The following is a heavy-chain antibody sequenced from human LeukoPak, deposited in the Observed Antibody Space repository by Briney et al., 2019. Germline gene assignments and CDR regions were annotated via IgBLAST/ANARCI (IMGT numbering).Heavy chain of an antibody. Sequence: PGGSLRLSCAASGFTFSSYAMSWVRQAPGKGLEWVSAIIGSAGSTYYADSVKGRFTISRDNSKNTLYLQMNSLRAEDTAVYYCAKGPSGNPWYYFDYWGQGTLVTVSS. CDR1: GFTFSSYA. CDR3: AKGPSGNPWYYFDY. CDR2: IIGSAGST. D-gene: IGHD1-26*01. J-gene: IGHJ4*02. V-gene: IGHV3-23*01.